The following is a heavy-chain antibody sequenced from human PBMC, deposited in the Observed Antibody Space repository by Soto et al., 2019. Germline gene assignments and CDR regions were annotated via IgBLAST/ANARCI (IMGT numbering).Heavy chain of an antibody. D-gene: IGHD3-3*01. V-gene: IGHV1-18*04. CDR3: ARNGPIFGVVIPYYGMDV. J-gene: IGHJ6*02. Sequence: ASVKVSCKASGYTFTSYGISWVRQAPGQGLEWMGWISAYNGNTNYALKLQGRVTMTTDTSTSTAYMELRSLRSDDTAVYYCARNGPIFGVVIPYYGMDVWGQGTTVTVSS. CDR2: ISAYNGNT. CDR1: GYTFTSYG.